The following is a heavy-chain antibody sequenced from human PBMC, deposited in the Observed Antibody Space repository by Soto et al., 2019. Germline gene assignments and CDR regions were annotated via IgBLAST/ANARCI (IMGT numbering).Heavy chain of an antibody. D-gene: IGHD6-19*01. CDR3: ARALGSAGTDYYYYYGMDV. V-gene: IGHV4-34*01. J-gene: IGHJ6*02. Sequence: TSETLSLTCAVYGGSFSGYYWSWIRQPPGKGLEWIGEINHSGSTNYNPSHKSRVTISVDTSKNQFSLKLSSVTAADTAVYYCARALGSAGTDYYYYYGMDVWGQGTTVTVSS. CDR2: INHSGST. CDR1: GGSFSGYY.